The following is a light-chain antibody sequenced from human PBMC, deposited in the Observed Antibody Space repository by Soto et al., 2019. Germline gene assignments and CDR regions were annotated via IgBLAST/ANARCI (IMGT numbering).Light chain of an antibody. V-gene: IGKV1-5*01. CDR1: QSISSW. Sequence: DIQMTQSPSTLSASVGDRVTITCRASQSISSWLAWYQQKPGKAPKILIYDASSLESGVPSRFSGSASGTEFTLTISSLQPDDFATYYCQQYRTFGQGTKLEIK. J-gene: IGKJ2*01. CDR3: QQYRT. CDR2: DAS.